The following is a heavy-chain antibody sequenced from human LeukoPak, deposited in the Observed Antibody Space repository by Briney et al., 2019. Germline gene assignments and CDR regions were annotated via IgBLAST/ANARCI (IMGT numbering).Heavy chain of an antibody. J-gene: IGHJ5*02. CDR3: ARGVTIFGVVILDP. D-gene: IGHD3-3*01. CDR2: INHSGST. CDR1: GGSFSGYY. V-gene: IGHV4-34*01. Sequence: PSGPLSLTCAVSGGSFSGYYWSWIRQPPGKGLEWIGEINHSGSTNYNPSLKSRVTISVDTSKNQFSLKLSSVTAADTAVYYCARGVTIFGVVILDPWGQGTLVTVSS.